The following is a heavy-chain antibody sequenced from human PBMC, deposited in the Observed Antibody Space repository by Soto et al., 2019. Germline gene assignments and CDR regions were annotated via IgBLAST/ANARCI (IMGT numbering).Heavy chain of an antibody. V-gene: IGHV4-4*02. D-gene: IGHD3-10*01. J-gene: IGHJ5*02. Sequence: QVQLQESGPGLVKPSGTLSLTCAVSGGSISSSNWWSWVRQPPGKGLEWIGEIYHSGSTNYNPSLKRRVTISVDKPKNQFSLKLSSVTAADTAVYYCARSYMVRGVATGVDPWGQGTLVTVSS. CDR2: IYHSGST. CDR1: GGSISSSNW. CDR3: ARSYMVRGVATGVDP.